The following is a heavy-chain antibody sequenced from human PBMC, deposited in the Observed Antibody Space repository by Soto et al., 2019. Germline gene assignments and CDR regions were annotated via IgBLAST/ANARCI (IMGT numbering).Heavy chain of an antibody. V-gene: IGHV3-30-3*01. CDR3: VRVGWGYSFGNGMHD. CDR1: GFAFGDYF. J-gene: IGHJ6*02. CDR2: IQHDASNI. D-gene: IGHD5-18*01. Sequence: QVQLVESGGGVVRPGGSLRLSCVASGFAFGDYFMHWVRQCPGKGLDWVAAIQHDASNIYYAESVKGRFTISRDNSKKMLYLQMNDLTPEDTAVYHCVRVGWGYSFGNGMHDWGQGTTVTV.